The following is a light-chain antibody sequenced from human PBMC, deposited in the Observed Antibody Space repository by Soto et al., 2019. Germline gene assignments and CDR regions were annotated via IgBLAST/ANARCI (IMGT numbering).Light chain of an antibody. Sequence: QLVLTQPPSVSGSPGQSVAISCTGTSSDVGNSNGVSWYHQPPGTAPKLMIYDVNNRPSGVPDRFSGSKSGNTASLTISGLQAEDEGDYYCSSYTSSSTYVFGTGTKLTVL. J-gene: IGLJ1*01. V-gene: IGLV2-18*02. CDR2: DVN. CDR1: SSDVGNSNG. CDR3: SSYTSSSTYV.